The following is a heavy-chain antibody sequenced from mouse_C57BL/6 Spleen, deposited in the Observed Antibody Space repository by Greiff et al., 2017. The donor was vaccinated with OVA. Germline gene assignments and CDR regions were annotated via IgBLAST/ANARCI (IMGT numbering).Heavy chain of an antibody. D-gene: IGHD1-1*01. V-gene: IGHV1-72*01. J-gene: IGHJ3*01. CDR2: IDPNSGGT. CDR1: GYTFPSYW. Sequence: QVQLQQPGAELVKPGASVKLSCKASGYTFPSYWLHWLKRRPGRGLEGIGRIDPNSGGTKYNEKFKSKATLTVDKPSSTAYMQLSSLTSEDSAVYYCGSDYYGSSFAYWGQGTLVTVSA. CDR3: GSDYYGSSFAY.